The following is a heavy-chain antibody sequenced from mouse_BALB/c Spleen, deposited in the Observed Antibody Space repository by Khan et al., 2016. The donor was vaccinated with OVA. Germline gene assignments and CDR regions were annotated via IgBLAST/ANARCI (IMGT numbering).Heavy chain of an antibody. V-gene: IGHV9-3-1*01. CDR3: ARPPYFSYTLDY. J-gene: IGHJ4*01. CDR1: GYTFTNYG. Sequence: QIQLVQSGPELKKPGETVKISCKASGYTFTNYGMHWVKQSPGKALKWMGWINTYTGEPTYADDFKGRFAFSLETSATTAYLQINNLKNEDTATYCCARPPYFSYTLDYWGQGTSVTVSS. CDR2: INTYTGEP. D-gene: IGHD2-10*01.